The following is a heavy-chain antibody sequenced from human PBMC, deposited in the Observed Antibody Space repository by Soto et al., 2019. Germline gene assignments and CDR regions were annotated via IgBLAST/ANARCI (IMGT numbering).Heavy chain of an antibody. CDR1: GGSFSGYY. CDR2: INHSGST. D-gene: IGHD3-3*01. Sequence: PSETLSLTCAVYGGSFSGYYWSWIRQPPGKGLEWIGEINHSGSTNYNPSLKSRVTISVDTSKNQFSLKLSSVTAADTAVYYCARGPPGLRFLEWLPHYYGMDVWGQGTTVTVYS. J-gene: IGHJ6*02. V-gene: IGHV4-34*01. CDR3: ARGPPGLRFLEWLPHYYGMDV.